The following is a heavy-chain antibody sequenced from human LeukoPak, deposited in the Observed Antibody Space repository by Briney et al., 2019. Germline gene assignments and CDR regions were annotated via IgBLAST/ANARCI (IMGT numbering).Heavy chain of an antibody. CDR1: GFTFSNYW. D-gene: IGHD5-24*01. Sequence: PGGSLRLSCAASGFTFSNYWLIWVRQAPGKGLDLVASIKYDGIEREYVDSVKGRFTISRDNAEKLVYLHMNSLRAEDTAVYYCARWRGPQSEFAYLGQGTQVTVSS. CDR2: IKYDGIER. V-gene: IGHV3-7*01. CDR3: ARWRGPQSEFAY. J-gene: IGHJ4*02.